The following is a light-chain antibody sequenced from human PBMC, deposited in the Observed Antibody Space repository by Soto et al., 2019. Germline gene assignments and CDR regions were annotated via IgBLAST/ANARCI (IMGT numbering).Light chain of an antibody. CDR3: KSYAGSNTYV. V-gene: IGLV2-14*02. CDR1: SGDIGGFDL. J-gene: IGLJ1*01. Sequence: QSVLTQPDSLSGSPGQSITISCTGSSGDIGGFDLVSWYQQHPGKAPKLLLYEVNKRPSGVSNRFSGSKSGNTASLTVSGLQAADEADYFCKSYAGSNTYVFGSGTKLTVL. CDR2: EVN.